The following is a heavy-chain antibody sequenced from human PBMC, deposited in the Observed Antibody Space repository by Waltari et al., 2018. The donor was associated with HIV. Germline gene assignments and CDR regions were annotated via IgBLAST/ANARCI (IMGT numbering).Heavy chain of an antibody. CDR2: ISYYGDNK. J-gene: IGHJ4*02. Sequence: QVQLVESGGGVVQPGRSLRLSCAASRFTFSSYAMHWVRQAPGKGLEWVSVISYYGDNKYNADTVKGRFTSSRENSKNTLYLQMNSLRAEDTAVYYCAKGASGWSPGYWGQGTLVTVSS. V-gene: IGHV3-30*18. D-gene: IGHD6-19*01. CDR3: AKGASGWSPGY. CDR1: RFTFSSYA.